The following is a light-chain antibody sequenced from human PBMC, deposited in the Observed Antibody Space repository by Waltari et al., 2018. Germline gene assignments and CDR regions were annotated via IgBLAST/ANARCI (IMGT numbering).Light chain of an antibody. V-gene: IGKV3-20*01. CDR3: QNHERLPAT. J-gene: IGKJ1*01. Sequence: EVVLTQSPGTLSLSPGETATLSCRASRSIGRYLVWYQQKSDQAPRLLIYGASTRATGIPDRFSGSGSGTDFSLTISRLEAEDFAVYYCQNHERLPATFGQGTKVEIK. CDR1: RSIGRY. CDR2: GAS.